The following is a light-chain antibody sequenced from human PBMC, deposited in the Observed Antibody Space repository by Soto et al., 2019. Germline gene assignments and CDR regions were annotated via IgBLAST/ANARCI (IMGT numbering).Light chain of an antibody. J-gene: IGKJ4*01. CDR1: QSVSNY. CDR3: QQRANWPPLT. CDR2: DAS. Sequence: EIVLTQSPDILSLSPGERATLSCRASQSVSNYLAWYQQKPGQAPRLLIYDASNRATGIPARFSGSGSGTDVTLTISSLEPEDFAVYYCQQRANWPPLTFGGGTKVEIK. V-gene: IGKV3-11*01.